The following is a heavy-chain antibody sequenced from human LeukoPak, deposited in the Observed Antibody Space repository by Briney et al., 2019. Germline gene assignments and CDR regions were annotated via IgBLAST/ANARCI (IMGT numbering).Heavy chain of an antibody. CDR3: VSFYGTF. D-gene: IGHD2/OR15-2a*01. J-gene: IGHJ4*02. CDR1: GNYW. Sequence: GGSLRLSCAASGNYWMHWVRQAPGKGLVWVSHINSDGSWTSYADSVKGRFTISKDNAKNTVYLQMNSLRAEDTAVYYCVSFYGTFWGRGTLVTVSS. V-gene: IGHV3-74*01. CDR2: INSDGSWT.